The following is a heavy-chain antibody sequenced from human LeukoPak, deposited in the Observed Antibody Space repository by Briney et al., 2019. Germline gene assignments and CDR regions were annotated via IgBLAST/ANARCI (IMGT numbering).Heavy chain of an antibody. CDR2: IYYSGNT. CDR1: GYSISSGYY. D-gene: IGHD3-10*01. Sequence: PSETLSLTCTVSGYSISSGYYWAWIRQPPGKGLEWIGSIYYSGNTYYNPSLKSRVTISLDTSKNQFSLKLSSVTAADTAVYYCARGLLGVRGVISYMDVWGKGTTVTISS. J-gene: IGHJ6*03. V-gene: IGHV4-38-2*02. CDR3: ARGLLGVRGVISYMDV.